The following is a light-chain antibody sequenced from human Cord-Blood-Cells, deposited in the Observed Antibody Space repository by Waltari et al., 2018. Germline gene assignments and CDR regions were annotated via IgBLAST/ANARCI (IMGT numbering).Light chain of an antibody. CDR2: WAS. J-gene: IGKJ4*01. Sequence: EIVMSQAPDSLAASLGERATINCKSSQSDLYSSNNKNYLAWYQQTPGQPPKLLIYWASTRESGVPDRFSGSGSGTDFTLTSGSLQAEDVAVYYCQQYYSTPLTFGGGTKVEIK. CDR3: QQYYSTPLT. V-gene: IGKV4-1*01. CDR1: QSDLYSSNNKNY.